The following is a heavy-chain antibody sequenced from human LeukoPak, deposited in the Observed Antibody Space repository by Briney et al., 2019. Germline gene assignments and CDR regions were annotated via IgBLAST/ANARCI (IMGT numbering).Heavy chain of an antibody. CDR1: GFTFSSYG. D-gene: IGHD1-7*01. Sequence: GGSLRLSCAASGFTFSSYGMHWVRQAPGKGLEWVAVIWYDGSNKYYADSVKGRFTISRDNSKNTLYLQMNSLRAEDTAVYYCAKGLRSAGTTRSLFEYWGQGTVVTVSS. CDR2: IWYDGSNK. CDR3: AKGLRSAGTTRSLFEY. V-gene: IGHV3-33*06. J-gene: IGHJ4*02.